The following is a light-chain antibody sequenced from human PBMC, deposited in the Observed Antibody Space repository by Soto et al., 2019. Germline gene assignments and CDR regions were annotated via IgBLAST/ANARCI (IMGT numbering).Light chain of an antibody. CDR2: GNI. Sequence: QPVLTQPPSVSGAPGQRVTISCTGSSSNIGAGYEVHWYQQLPGTAPKLLIYGNIYRPSGVPDRFSGSKSGTSVSLAITGLQAEDEDDYHCHYYDSSLSGVVFGGGTKVTAL. CDR1: SSNIGAGYE. V-gene: IGLV1-40*01. J-gene: IGLJ2*01. CDR3: HYYDSSLSGVV.